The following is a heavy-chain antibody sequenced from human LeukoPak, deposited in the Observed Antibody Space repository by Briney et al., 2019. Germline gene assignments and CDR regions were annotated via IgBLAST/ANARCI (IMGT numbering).Heavy chain of an antibody. V-gene: IGHV4-34*01. Sequence: SSETLSLTCAVYGGSFSGYYWSWIRQPPGKGLEWIGEINHSGSTNYNPSLKSRVTISVDTSKNQFSLKLSSVTAADTAVYYCARGRGRWLRLGRCAFDIWGQGTMVTVSS. CDR3: ARGRGRWLRLGRCAFDI. CDR1: GGSFSGYY. CDR2: INHSGST. J-gene: IGHJ3*02. D-gene: IGHD5-12*01.